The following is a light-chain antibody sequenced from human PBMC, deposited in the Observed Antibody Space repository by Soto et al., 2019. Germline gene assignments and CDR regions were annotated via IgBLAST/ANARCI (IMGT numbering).Light chain of an antibody. Sequence: EIVLTQSPATLSLSPGERATLSCRASQSVSSYLAWYQQTPGQAPRLLIYDASNRATGIPARFSGSGSGTDFTLTISSLAPEDFAVYYCQQRSNWPITFGQGTRLEIK. CDR3: QQRSNWPIT. V-gene: IGKV3-11*01. CDR1: QSVSSY. CDR2: DAS. J-gene: IGKJ5*01.